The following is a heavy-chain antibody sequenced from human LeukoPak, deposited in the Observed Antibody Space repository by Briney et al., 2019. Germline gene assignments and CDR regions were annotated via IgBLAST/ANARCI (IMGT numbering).Heavy chain of an antibody. J-gene: IGHJ4*02. V-gene: IGHV3-21*01. D-gene: IGHD5-12*01. Sequence: PGGSLRLSCAASGFTFSSYSMNWVRQAAGKGLEWVSSISSSSSYIYYADSVKGRFTISRDNAKNSLYLQMNSLRAEDTAVYYCARGGMELLSGYDFGDDYWGQGTLVTVSS. CDR1: GFTFSSYS. CDR3: ARGGMELLSGYDFGDDY. CDR2: ISSSSSYI.